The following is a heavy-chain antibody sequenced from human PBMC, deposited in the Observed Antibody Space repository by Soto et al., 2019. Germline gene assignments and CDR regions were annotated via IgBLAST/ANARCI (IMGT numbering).Heavy chain of an antibody. J-gene: IGHJ5*02. Sequence: QVHLVQSGAEVKKPGASVKVSCKASGYSFTDYYMHWVRQAPGLGLEWMGWINTKTGGTNYAQRVQGRVTMTGDTSINTAYMELSRLRSDDTAVYYCARVGPTGWFDPWGQGTVVTVSS. V-gene: IGHV1-2*02. CDR1: GYSFTDYY. CDR2: INTKTGGT. CDR3: ARVGPTGWFDP.